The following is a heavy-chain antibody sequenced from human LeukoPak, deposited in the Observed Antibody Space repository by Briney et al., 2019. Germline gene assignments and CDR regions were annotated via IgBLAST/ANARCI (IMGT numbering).Heavy chain of an antibody. J-gene: IGHJ4*02. D-gene: IGHD1-26*01. V-gene: IGHV1-18*01. CDR1: GYTFTSYG. CDR3: ARGFSGSYYTEYFDY. CDR2: ISGYNGNT. Sequence: ASVKVSCKASGYTFTSYGISWVRQAPGQGLEWMGWISGYNGNTNYAQKLQGRVTMTTDTSTNTAYMELRSLRSDDTAVYYCARGFSGSYYTEYFDYWGQGTLVTVSS.